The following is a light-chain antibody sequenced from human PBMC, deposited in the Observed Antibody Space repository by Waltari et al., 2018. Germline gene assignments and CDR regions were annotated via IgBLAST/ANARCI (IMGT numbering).Light chain of an antibody. J-gene: IGKJ4*01. CDR3: QHRSTWPPT. CDR1: QSITNY. Sequence: EIVLTQSPATLSLSPGKRATLSCRASQSITNYLAWYQQKPGQAPRLLIYDSINRATGIPARFSGGGSGTDFTLTITSLEPEDFAFYYCQHRSTWPPTFGGGTNVVL. V-gene: IGKV3-11*01. CDR2: DSI.